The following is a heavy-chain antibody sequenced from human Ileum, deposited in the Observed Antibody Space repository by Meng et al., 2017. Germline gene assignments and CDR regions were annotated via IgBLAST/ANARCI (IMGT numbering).Heavy chain of an antibody. J-gene: IGHJ4*02. CDR1: GFTFDEYA. CDR3: AKDSGYSLSMLDY. Sequence: SLKISCAASGFTFDEYAMHWVRQAPGKGLEWVSGISWNSGSIGYADSVKGRFTISRDNAKNSLYLQMNSLRAEDTALYYCAKDSGYSLSMLDYWGQGTLVTVSS. D-gene: IGHD5-18*01. V-gene: IGHV3-9*01. CDR2: ISWNSGSI.